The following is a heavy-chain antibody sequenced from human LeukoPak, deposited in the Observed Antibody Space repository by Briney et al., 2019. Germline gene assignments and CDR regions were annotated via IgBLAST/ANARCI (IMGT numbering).Heavy chain of an antibody. CDR1: GFTFSSYS. CDR2: ISTSSSTR. J-gene: IGHJ4*02. V-gene: IGHV3-48*02. Sequence: GGSLRLSCAASGFTFSSYSMNWVRQAPGKGLEWVSYISTSSSTRYYADSVKGRFSVSRDNAKNSLYLQMSSLRDDDTALYYCARHNYWGQGTLVTVSS. CDR3: ARHNY.